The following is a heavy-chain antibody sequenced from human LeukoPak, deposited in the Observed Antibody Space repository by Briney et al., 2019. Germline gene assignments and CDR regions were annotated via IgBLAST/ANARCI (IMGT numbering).Heavy chain of an antibody. CDR2: IYTSGST. V-gene: IGHV4-4*07. CDR1: GGSISSYY. Sequence: PSETLSLTCTVSGGSISSYYWSWIRQPAGKGLEWIGRIYTSGSTNYNPSLKSRVTMSVDTSKNQFSLKLSSVTAADTAVYYCAREGDYGDYGGWFDPWGQGTLVTVSS. CDR3: AREGDYGDYGGWFDP. J-gene: IGHJ5*02. D-gene: IGHD4-17*01.